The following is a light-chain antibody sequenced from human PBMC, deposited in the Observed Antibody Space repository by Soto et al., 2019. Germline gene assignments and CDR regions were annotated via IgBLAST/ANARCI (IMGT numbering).Light chain of an antibody. V-gene: IGKV3-11*01. CDR3: QQDSNRLPM. J-gene: IGKJ1*01. CDR2: DAS. Sequence: IGLTQSSATLSLSPGERATLSCRASQSVSSYLVWYQQKPGQAPRLLIYDASNRATDIPPRFSGSGSGTDFTIIIISLEPVDFVVYTCQQDSNRLPMFGQLTNVDIK. CDR1: QSVSSY.